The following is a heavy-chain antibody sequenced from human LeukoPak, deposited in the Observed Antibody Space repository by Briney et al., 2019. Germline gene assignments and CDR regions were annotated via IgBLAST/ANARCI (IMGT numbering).Heavy chain of an antibody. Sequence: PGGSLRLSCAASGFTFSFYAMTWVRRSPGKGLEWVSAISGGGGTTYYAELVKGRFTISRDNSKNTLYLQMNSLRAEDTAVYYCAKFYDILTGYFDYWGQGTLDTVSS. J-gene: IGHJ4*02. CDR3: AKFYDILTGYFDY. CDR1: GFTFSFYA. D-gene: IGHD3-9*01. V-gene: IGHV3-23*01. CDR2: ISGGGGTT.